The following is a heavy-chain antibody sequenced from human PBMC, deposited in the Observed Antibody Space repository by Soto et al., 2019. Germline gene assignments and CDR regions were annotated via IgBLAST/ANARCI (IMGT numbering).Heavy chain of an antibody. J-gene: IGHJ4*02. V-gene: IGHV4-34*01. CDR2: INHSGST. D-gene: IGHD3-16*01. CDR1: GGSLSGYY. CDR3: ARGFGKSY. Sequence: QVQLQQWGAGLLKPSETLSLTCAVYGGSLSGYYWSWIRQPPGKGLEWIGEINHSGSTNYNPSLKSRVTISVDTSKNQFSLKLSSVTAADTAVYYCARGFGKSYWGQGTLVTVSS.